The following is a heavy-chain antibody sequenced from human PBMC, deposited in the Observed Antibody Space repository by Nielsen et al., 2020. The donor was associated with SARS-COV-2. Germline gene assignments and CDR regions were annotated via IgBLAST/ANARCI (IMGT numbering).Heavy chain of an antibody. CDR3: ARARGAYGDYYYYYYTDV. J-gene: IGHJ6*03. CDR2: TYYRSKCYN. Sequence: WIRQSPSRGLEWLGRTYYRSKCYNDYAVSVKSRITINPDTSKNQFSLHLNSVTPEDTAVYYCARARGAYGDYYYYYYTDVWGKGTTITVSS. V-gene: IGHV6-1*01. D-gene: IGHD4-17*01.